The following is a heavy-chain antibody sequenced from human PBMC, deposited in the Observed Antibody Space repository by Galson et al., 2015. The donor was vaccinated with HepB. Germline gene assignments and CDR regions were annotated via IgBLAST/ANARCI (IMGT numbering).Heavy chain of an antibody. D-gene: IGHD1-26*01. J-gene: IGHJ4*02. CDR2: ISYDGSNK. Sequence: SLRLSCAASGFTFSSYAMHWVRQAPGKGLEWVAVISYDGSNKYYADSVKGRFTISRDNSKNTLYLQMNSLRAEDTAVYYCVGWGFDYWGQGTLVTVSS. CDR3: VGWGFDY. CDR1: GFTFSSYA. V-gene: IGHV3-30-3*01.